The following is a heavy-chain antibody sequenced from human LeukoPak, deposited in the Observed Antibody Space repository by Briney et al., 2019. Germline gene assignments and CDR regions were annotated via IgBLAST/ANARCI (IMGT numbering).Heavy chain of an antibody. D-gene: IGHD4-17*01. CDR1: GFTFSSYS. CDR3: ARDGTTVTTGYFDY. J-gene: IGHJ4*02. CDR2: IISSSSTI. V-gene: IGHV3-48*04. Sequence: GGSLRLSCAASGFTFSSYSMKWVRQAPGNGLEWVSYIISSSSTIYYADSVKGRFTIPGHNAKHSLHLQMNRLSAEDTAVYYCARDGTTVTTGYFDYWGQGTLVIVSS.